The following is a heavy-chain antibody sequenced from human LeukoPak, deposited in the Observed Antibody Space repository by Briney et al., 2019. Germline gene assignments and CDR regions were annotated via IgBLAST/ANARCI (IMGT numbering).Heavy chain of an antibody. D-gene: IGHD1-14*01. CDR1: GFTFSSYW. J-gene: IGHJ3*02. V-gene: IGHV3-7*04. CDR2: INQDGSEK. Sequence: PGGSLRLSCAASGFTFSSYWMSWVRQAPGKGLEWVANINQDGSEKYYVDSVKGRFTISRDNAKNSLYLQMNSLRVEDTAVYYCARAGKPHAFDIWGQGTMVTVSS. CDR3: ARAGKPHAFDI.